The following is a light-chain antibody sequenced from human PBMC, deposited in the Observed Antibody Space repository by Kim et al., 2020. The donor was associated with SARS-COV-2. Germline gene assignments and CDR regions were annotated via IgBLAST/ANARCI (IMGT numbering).Light chain of an antibody. CDR3: QQYGSAPRT. CDR1: QSVSSNY. CDR2: GAS. Sequence: LSPGDRATLSCRASQSVSSNYLAWYQQKPGQAPRLLIYGASSRATGIPDRFSGSGSGTDFTLSISSLEPEDFAVYYCQQYGSAPRTFVQGTKLEI. V-gene: IGKV3-20*01. J-gene: IGKJ2*01.